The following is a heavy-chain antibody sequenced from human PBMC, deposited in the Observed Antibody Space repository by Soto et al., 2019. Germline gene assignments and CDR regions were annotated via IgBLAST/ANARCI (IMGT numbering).Heavy chain of an antibody. CDR2: IYPGDSDT. V-gene: IGHV5-51*01. D-gene: IGHD3-3*01. CDR3: ARRGGGDFWSGYYPYYYYGMDV. CDR1: GYNFTSYW. J-gene: IGHJ6*02. Sequence: GESLKISCKGSGYNFTSYWIGWVRQMPGKGLEWMGIIYPGDSDTRYSPSFQGQVTISADKSISTAYLQWSSLKASDTGMYYCARRGGGDFWSGYYPYYYYGMDVWGQGTTVTVSS.